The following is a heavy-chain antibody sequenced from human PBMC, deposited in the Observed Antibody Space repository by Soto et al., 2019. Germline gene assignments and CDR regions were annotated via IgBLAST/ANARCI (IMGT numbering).Heavy chain of an antibody. CDR1: GFTVSSYS. D-gene: IGHD6-13*01. CDR3: ARDPILQQPPKRWLDP. J-gene: IGHJ5*02. V-gene: IGHV3-21*01. CDR2: ISSSSSYI. Sequence: GGSLRLSCRASGFTVSSYSMNWVRQAPGKGLEWVSSISSSSSYIYYADSVKGRFTISRDNAKNSLYLQMNSLRAEDTAVYYCARDPILQQPPKRWLDPCGQGRLLTVSS.